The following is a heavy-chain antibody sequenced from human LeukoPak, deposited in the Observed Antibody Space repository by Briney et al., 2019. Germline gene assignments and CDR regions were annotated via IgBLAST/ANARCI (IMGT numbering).Heavy chain of an antibody. Sequence: SETLSLTCAVSGGSISSSHWWSWVRPAPGKGLEWIGEIYQSGTTNYNPSLKSRVTISLDNSKNQLSLKLSSVTAADTAVYYCARDRPYGDWRKKFDPWGQGTLVTVSS. D-gene: IGHD4-17*01. CDR3: ARDRPYGDWRKKFDP. CDR2: IYQSGTT. J-gene: IGHJ5*02. CDR1: GGSISSSHW. V-gene: IGHV4-4*02.